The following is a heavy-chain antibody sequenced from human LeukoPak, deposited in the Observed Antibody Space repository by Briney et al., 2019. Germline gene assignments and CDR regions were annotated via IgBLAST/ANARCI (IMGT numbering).Heavy chain of an antibody. CDR2: IYYSGCT. D-gene: IGHD2-2*01. CDR1: GGSISSSSYY. CDR3: ASRYCSSTSCPFDY. V-gene: IGHV4-39*01. J-gene: IGHJ4*02. Sequence: SETLSLTCTVSGGSISSSSYYWGWIRQPPGKGLEWIGSIYYSGCTYYNPSLKSRVTISVDTSKNQFSLKLSSVTAADTAVYYCASRYCSSTSCPFDYWGQGTLVTVSS.